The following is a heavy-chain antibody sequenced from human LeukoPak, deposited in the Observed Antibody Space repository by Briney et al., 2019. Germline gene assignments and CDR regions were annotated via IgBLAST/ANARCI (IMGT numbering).Heavy chain of an antibody. V-gene: IGHV3-21*01. Sequence: GGSLRLSCAASGFTFSSCGMNWVRQAPGKGLEWVSSISGSSSYIYYADSVKGRFTISRDNAKNSLYLQMNSLRAEDTAVYYCARGSEWSSGVSDYWGQGTLVTVSS. D-gene: IGHD3-3*01. CDR1: GFTFSSCG. CDR2: ISGSSSYI. CDR3: ARGSEWSSGVSDY. J-gene: IGHJ4*02.